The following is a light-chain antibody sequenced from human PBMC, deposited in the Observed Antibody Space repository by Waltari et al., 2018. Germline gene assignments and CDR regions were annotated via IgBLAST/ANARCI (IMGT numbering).Light chain of an antibody. Sequence: EVVLTQSPGTLSLSPGERAILSCRASPRVSSTYLAWYHKKPGQAPKLLLYGASTRATGIPDRFSGSGSGTDFTLTISRLEPEDFAVYYCQHYGASSWTFGQGTKVEIK. CDR1: PRVSSTY. CDR2: GAS. CDR3: QHYGASSWT. J-gene: IGKJ1*01. V-gene: IGKV3-20*01.